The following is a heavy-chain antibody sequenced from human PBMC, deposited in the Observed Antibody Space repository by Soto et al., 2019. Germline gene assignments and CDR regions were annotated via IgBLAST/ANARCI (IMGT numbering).Heavy chain of an antibody. CDR3: TPLALKYSSGWYEFSD. CDR1: GFTFSNVW. J-gene: IGHJ4*02. V-gene: IGHV3-15*07. D-gene: IGHD6-19*01. CDR2: IKSKTDGGTT. Sequence: EVQLVESGGGLVKPGGSLRLSCAASGFTFSNVWMNWVRQAPGKGLEWVGRIKSKTDGGTTDYAAPVQGRFTISRDDSKNTLYLQMNSLTTEHTALYYCTPLALKYSSGWYEFSDWGQGTLVTVSS.